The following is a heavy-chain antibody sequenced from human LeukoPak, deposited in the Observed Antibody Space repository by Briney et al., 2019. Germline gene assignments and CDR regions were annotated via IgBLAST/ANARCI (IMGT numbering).Heavy chain of an antibody. CDR2: IFGDGRT. CDR3: ATRPSGDYPYFDF. CDR1: GFTVRSKY. D-gene: IGHD4-17*01. J-gene: IGHJ4*02. V-gene: IGHV3-53*01. Sequence: GGSLRLSCAASGFTVRSKYMSWVRQAPGMGLECISVIFGDGRTHYADSVKGRFTISRDNSKNTLYLQMSSLRAEDTAVYYCATRPSGDYPYFDFWGQGTLVTVSS.